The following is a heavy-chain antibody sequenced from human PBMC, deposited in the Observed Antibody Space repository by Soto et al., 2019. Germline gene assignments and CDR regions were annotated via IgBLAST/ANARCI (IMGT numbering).Heavy chain of an antibody. Sequence: GASVKVSCKASGYTFTSYYMHWVRQAPGQGLEWMGIINPSGGSTSYAQKFQGRVTMTRDTSTSTVYMELSSLRSEDTAVYYCARDRCPEGISALLLWFGGSPLLCYGMDVWGQGTTVTVSS. V-gene: IGHV1-46*01. CDR3: ARDRCPEGISALLLWFGGSPLLCYGMDV. D-gene: IGHD3-10*01. CDR1: GYTFTSYY. CDR2: INPSGGST. J-gene: IGHJ6*02.